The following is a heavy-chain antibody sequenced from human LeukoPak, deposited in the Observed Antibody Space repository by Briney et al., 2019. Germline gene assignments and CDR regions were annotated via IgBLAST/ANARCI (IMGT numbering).Heavy chain of an antibody. CDR3: ARGVPYDSWSGPHYSDY. J-gene: IGHJ4*02. D-gene: IGHD3-3*01. CDR2: IKQDGSQE. CDR1: RFTLSTYW. Sequence: GGSLRLSCAASRFTLSTYWMSWVRQAPGKGLEWVAHIKQDGSQEYYVDSVKGRFTISRDSAKNSLYLQMNSLRAEDTAVYYCARGVPYDSWSGPHYSDYWGQGSLVTVSS. V-gene: IGHV3-7*01.